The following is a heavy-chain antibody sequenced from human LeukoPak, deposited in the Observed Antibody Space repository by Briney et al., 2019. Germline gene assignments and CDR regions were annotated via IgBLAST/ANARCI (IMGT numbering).Heavy chain of an antibody. V-gene: IGHV3-11*04. Sequence: PGGSLRLSCAASGFTFSDYYMSWIRQAPGKGLEWVSYISSSGSTIYYADSVKGRFTISRDNAKNSLYLQMNSLRAEDTAVYYCARFGVAHSSGWSNYYFDYWGQGTLVTVSS. CDR2: ISSSGSTI. D-gene: IGHD6-19*01. J-gene: IGHJ4*02. CDR1: GFTFSDYY. CDR3: ARFGVAHSSGWSNYYFDY.